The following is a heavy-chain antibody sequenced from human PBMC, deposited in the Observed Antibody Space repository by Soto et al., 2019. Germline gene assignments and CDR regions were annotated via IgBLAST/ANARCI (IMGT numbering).Heavy chain of an antibody. Sequence: QVQLVQSGAEVKKPGSSVKVSCKASGGTFSSYAISWVRQAPGQGLEWMGGIIPIFGTANYAQKFQGRVTITADESTGTAYMELSSLRSEDTAVYYCARDRGNIVVVPAAHHPRTVTLDGMDVWGQGTTVTVSS. CDR3: ARDRGNIVVVPAAHHPRTVTLDGMDV. D-gene: IGHD2-2*01. CDR2: IIPIFGTA. CDR1: GGTFSSYA. V-gene: IGHV1-69*01. J-gene: IGHJ6*02.